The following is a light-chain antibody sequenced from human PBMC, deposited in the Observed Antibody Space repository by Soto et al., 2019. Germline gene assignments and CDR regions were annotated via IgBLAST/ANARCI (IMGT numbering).Light chain of an antibody. V-gene: IGLV2-8*01. J-gene: IGLJ3*02. CDR3: TSYLGNDIWV. Sequence: QSALTQPPSASGSSGQSVTISCTGTSSDVGAYKYVSWYQQYPGKAPKLMIYEVTKRPSGVPDRFSGSKSGNTASLTVSGLQAEDEADYYCTSYLGNDIWVFGGGTKVTVL. CDR2: EVT. CDR1: SSDVGAYKY.